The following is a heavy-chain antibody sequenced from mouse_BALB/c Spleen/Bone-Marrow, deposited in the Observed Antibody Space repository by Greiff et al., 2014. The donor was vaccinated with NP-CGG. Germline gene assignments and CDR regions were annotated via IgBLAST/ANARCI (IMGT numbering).Heavy chain of an antibody. V-gene: IGHV5-9-3*01. Sequence: EVKLMESGGGLVKPGGPLKLSCAASGFTFSSYAMSWVRQTPEKRLEWVATISSGGSYTYYADSVKGRFTISRDTAKNTLYLQMSSLRSEDTAMYYCARQDYYGSSPHWYFEVWGAGATVTVSS. J-gene: IGHJ1*01. D-gene: IGHD1-1*01. CDR1: GFTFSSYA. CDR2: ISSGGSYT. CDR3: ARQDYYGSSPHWYFEV.